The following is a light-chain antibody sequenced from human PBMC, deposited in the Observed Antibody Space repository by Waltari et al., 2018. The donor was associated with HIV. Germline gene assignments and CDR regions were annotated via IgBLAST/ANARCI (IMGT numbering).Light chain of an antibody. Sequence: SFELTQPPSLSVSPGQTAIIPCSGDKLGQEYVCWYQKKPGQSPPQVFYQDSKRPSGISERFSGSNSGNTATLPISGAQALDEADYYCQAWHISAAVFGGGTKLTVL. V-gene: IGLV3-1*01. CDR1: KLGQEY. J-gene: IGLJ2*01. CDR2: QDS. CDR3: QAWHISAAV.